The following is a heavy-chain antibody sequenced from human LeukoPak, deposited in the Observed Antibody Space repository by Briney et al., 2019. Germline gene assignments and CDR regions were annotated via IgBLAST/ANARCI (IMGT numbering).Heavy chain of an antibody. J-gene: IGHJ4*02. CDR1: GFDFRSYA. CDR3: ARDGANTYGRAFDF. Sequence: PGGSLRLSCAASGFDFRSYAMHWVRQAPGKGLEWVSLISYHGTNTYYADSVKGRFTISRDSSKNTVLLQMTSLRVEDTAVYYCARDGANTYGRAFDFWGQGMQVTVSS. D-gene: IGHD5-18*01. CDR2: ISYHGTNT. V-gene: IGHV3-30*04.